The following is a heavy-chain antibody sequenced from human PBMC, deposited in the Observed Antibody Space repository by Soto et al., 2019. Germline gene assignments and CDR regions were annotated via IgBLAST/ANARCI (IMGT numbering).Heavy chain of an antibody. V-gene: IGHV1-2*04. CDR3: VRFGELLYALDY. J-gene: IGHJ4*02. Sequence: GASVKVSCKASGYTFTGYYMHWVRQAPGQGLEWMGWINPNSGGTNYAQKFQGWVAMTRDTSISTAYMELSRLRSDDTAVYYCVRFGELLYALDYWGQGTLVTVSS. CDR1: GYTFTGYY. CDR2: INPNSGGT. D-gene: IGHD3-10*01.